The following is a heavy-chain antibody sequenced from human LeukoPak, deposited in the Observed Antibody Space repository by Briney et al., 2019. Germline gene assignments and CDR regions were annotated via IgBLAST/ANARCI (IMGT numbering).Heavy chain of an antibody. Sequence: SETLSLTCAVSGGSISSSNWWSWVRQPPGKGLEWIGEIYHSGSTNYNPSLKSRVTISVDKSKNQFSLKLSSVTAADTAVYYCARDGPMVRGVGLDYWGRGTLVTVSS. CDR1: GGSISSSNW. D-gene: IGHD3-10*01. V-gene: IGHV4-4*02. J-gene: IGHJ4*02. CDR3: ARDGPMVRGVGLDY. CDR2: IYHSGST.